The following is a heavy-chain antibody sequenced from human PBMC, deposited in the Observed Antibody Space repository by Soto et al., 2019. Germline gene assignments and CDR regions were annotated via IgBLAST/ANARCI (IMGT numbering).Heavy chain of an antibody. V-gene: IGHV4-59*01. CDR1: GGSISSYY. D-gene: IGHD6-13*01. J-gene: IGHJ5*02. Sequence: SETLSLTCTVSGGSISSYYWSWLRQPPGKGLEWIGYIYYSGSTNYNPSLKSRVTISVDTSKNQFSLKLSSVTAADTAVYYCARVESSSWVGYGGDWFDPWGQGTLVTVSS. CDR2: IYYSGST. CDR3: ARVESSSWVGYGGDWFDP.